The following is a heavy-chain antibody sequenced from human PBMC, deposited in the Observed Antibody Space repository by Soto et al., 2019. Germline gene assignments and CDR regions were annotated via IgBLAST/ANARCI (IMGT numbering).Heavy chain of an antibody. D-gene: IGHD2-15*01. J-gene: IGHJ3*02. CDR2: ISNRGDT. V-gene: IGHV3-66*01. CDR3: AREPRYCRGGSCSITGDAYDI. Sequence: EVQLVESGGGLVQPGGSLRLSCTASGFIVSDTYVNWVRQAPGKGLEWVSVISNRGDTHYADSVRGRFSLSRDISDNTLHLQMNTLRVEDTAVYYCAREPRYCRGGSCSITGDAYDIWGKGTMVTVSS. CDR1: GFIVSDTY.